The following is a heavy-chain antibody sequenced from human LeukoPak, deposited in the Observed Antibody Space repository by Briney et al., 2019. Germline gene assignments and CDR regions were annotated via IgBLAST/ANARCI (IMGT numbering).Heavy chain of an antibody. V-gene: IGHV3-30-3*01. Sequence: GGSLRLSCAASGFTFSSYAMHWVRQAPGKGLEWVAVISYDGSNKYYADSVKGRFTISRDNSKNTLYLQMNSLRAADTAVYYCARVGPQWELLVVYFDYWGQGTLVTVPS. D-gene: IGHD1-26*01. CDR1: GFTFSSYA. CDR2: ISYDGSNK. J-gene: IGHJ4*01. CDR3: ARVGPQWELLVVYFDY.